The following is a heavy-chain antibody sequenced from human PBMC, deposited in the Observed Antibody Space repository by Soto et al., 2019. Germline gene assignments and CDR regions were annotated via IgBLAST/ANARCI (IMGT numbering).Heavy chain of an antibody. D-gene: IGHD3-22*01. Sequence: GGSLRLSCAASGFTFSSYSMNWVRQAPGKGLEWVSYINSKSSSIYNADSVKGRFNISRDNAKKSLYLQMNSLRAEDTAVYYCARGDYYDSSGPFSDAFDIWGQGTMVT. CDR1: GFTFSSYS. V-gene: IGHV3-48*04. J-gene: IGHJ3*02. CDR2: INSKSSSI. CDR3: ARGDYYDSSGPFSDAFDI.